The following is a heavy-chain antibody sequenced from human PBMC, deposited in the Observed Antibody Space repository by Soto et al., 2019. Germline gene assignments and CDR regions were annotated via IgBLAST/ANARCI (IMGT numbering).Heavy chain of an antibody. CDR2: MNPNSGNT. Sequence: QVQLVQSGAEVKKPGASVKVSCKASGYTFTSYDINWVRQATGQGLEWMGWMNPNSGNTGYAQKFQGRVTMTRNTSIXTAYXXXXXXXSXDTAXYYXXXXXXSSWRFDYWGQGTLVTVSS. J-gene: IGHJ4*02. CDR1: GYTFTSYD. D-gene: IGHD6-13*01. V-gene: IGHV1-8*01. CDR3: XXXXXSSWRFDY.